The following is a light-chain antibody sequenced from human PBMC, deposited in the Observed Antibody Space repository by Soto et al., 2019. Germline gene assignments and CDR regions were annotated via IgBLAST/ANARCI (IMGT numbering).Light chain of an antibody. J-gene: IGLJ2*01. V-gene: IGLV2-8*01. CDR2: DVS. CDR3: GSFAASNNLL. CDR1: GSDVGGYNY. Sequence: ALTQPPSASGSPGQSVTISCTGTGSDVGGYNYVSWYQQHPGKAPKLVIFDVSRRPSGVPDRFSGSKSGNTASLTVSGLQAEDEADYYCGSFAASNNLLFGRGTKVTVL.